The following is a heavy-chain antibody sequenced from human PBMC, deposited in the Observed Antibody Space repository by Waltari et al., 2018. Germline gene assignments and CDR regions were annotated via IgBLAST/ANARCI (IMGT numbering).Heavy chain of an antibody. D-gene: IGHD6-13*01. CDR1: GGSFGSCS. CDR3: ARRKLGFAFDM. V-gene: IGHV1-69*12. CDR2: IIPIFGTP. Sequence: QVQLVQSGAEVKKPGSSMKISCKASGGSFGSCSIDWVRQAAGQGLEWLGGIIPIFGTPQYAQRFQGRLILTADASTTTAHLELSGLRSDETAIYYCARRKLGFAFDMWGQGTLVTVSS. J-gene: IGHJ3*02.